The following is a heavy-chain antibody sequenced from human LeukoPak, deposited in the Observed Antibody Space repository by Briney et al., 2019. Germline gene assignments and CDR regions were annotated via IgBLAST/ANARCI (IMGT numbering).Heavy chain of an antibody. Sequence: PGGSLRLSCAASGFGFNNYWMTWVRQVPGKGLEWVATIKQDANEKYFVDSVRGRFTISRDNAQNSLNLQMDSLRAEDTAVYYWARAPHLDYMDVWGKGTTVTVSS. CDR3: ARAPHLDYMDV. CDR1: GFGFNNYW. J-gene: IGHJ6*03. V-gene: IGHV3-7*01. CDR2: IKQDANEK.